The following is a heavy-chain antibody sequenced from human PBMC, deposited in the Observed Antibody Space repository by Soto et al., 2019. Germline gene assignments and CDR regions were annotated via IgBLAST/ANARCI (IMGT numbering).Heavy chain of an antibody. Sequence: QVQLVESGGGVVQPGRSLRLSCAASGFTFSSYAMHWVRQAPGKGLEWVAVISYDGSNKYYADSVKGRFTISRDNSKNTLYLQMNSLRAEDTAVYYCARGPTTSYYYYGMDVWGQGTTVTVSS. V-gene: IGHV3-30-3*01. D-gene: IGHD1-7*01. CDR1: GFTFSSYA. CDR2: ISYDGSNK. J-gene: IGHJ6*02. CDR3: ARGPTTSYYYYGMDV.